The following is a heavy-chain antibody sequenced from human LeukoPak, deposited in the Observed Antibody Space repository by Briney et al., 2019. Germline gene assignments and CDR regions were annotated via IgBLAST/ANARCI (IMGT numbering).Heavy chain of an antibody. Sequence: GGSLRLSCAASGFTFSSYSMNWVRQAPGKGLEWVSYISDSSSLTYYADSVKGRFTISRDNAKNSLSLQLNSLRDEDTAVYFCAKVIRGGYGVDVWGQGTTVTVSS. CDR1: GFTFSSYS. CDR2: ISDSSSLT. CDR3: AKVIRGGYGVDV. V-gene: IGHV3-48*02. J-gene: IGHJ6*02. D-gene: IGHD3-10*01.